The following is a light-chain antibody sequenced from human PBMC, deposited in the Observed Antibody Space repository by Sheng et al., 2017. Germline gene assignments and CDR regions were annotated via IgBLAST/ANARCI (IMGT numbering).Light chain of an antibody. CDR2: DVS. V-gene: IGLV2-14*03. Sequence: QSALTXPASLSGSPGQSITLSCTGTSSDIGNSIYVSWYQQHPGKVPKLIIFDVSVRPSGVSDRFSASKSGDTASLTISGLQAEDEADYYCSSYTSSRARLFGGGTKLTVL. J-gene: IGLJ3*02. CDR3: SSYTSSRARL. CDR1: SSDIGNSIY.